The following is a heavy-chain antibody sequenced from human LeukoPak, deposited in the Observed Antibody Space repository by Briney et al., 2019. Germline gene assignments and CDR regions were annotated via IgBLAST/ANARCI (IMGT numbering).Heavy chain of an antibody. CDR3: ARARYVNSFYAFDI. V-gene: IGHV4-59*13. Sequence: SETLSLTCTVSGGSISSYYWSWIRLPREKGLEWIGHLSKSGNTNYSPSLKSRVTIFGDTSKNQFFLKLSSVTAADTAVYYCARARYVNSFYAFDIWGQGTLVTVSS. CDR2: LSKSGNT. J-gene: IGHJ3*02. D-gene: IGHD3-9*01. CDR1: GGSISSYY.